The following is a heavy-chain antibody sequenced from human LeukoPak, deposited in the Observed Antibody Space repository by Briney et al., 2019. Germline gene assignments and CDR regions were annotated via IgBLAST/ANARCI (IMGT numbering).Heavy chain of an antibody. J-gene: IGHJ4*02. CDR1: GFTFSSYS. CDR3: VRVPAAIGGGDY. V-gene: IGHV3-21*01. CDR2: ISSSSSYI. Sequence: GGSLRLSCAASGFTFSSYSMNWVRQAPGKGLEWVSSISSSSSYIYYADSVKGRFTISRDNAKNSLYLQMNSLRAEDTAVYYCVRVPAAIGGGDYWGQGTLVTVSS. D-gene: IGHD2-2*01.